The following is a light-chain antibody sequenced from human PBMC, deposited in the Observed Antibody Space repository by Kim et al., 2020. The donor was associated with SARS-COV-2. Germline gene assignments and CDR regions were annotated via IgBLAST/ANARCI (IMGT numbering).Light chain of an antibody. CDR3: QQYNDWPPGDT. CDR1: QSVSSY. CDR2: DAS. Sequence: EIVLTQSPATLSVSPGERATLSCRASQSVSSYLAWYQQKPGQSPTLLIYDASTRATGIPARFSGSGSGTEFTLTTSNLQSEDFAVYYCQQYNDWPPGDTFGQGTKLE. V-gene: IGKV3D-15*01. J-gene: IGKJ2*01.